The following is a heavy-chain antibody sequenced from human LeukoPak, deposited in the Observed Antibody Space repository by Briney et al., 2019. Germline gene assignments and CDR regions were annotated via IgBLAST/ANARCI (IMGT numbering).Heavy chain of an antibody. Sequence: GGSLRLSCAASGFIVSNNYMSWVRQAPGMGLEWVSVIYRSVSTYYADSVKGRFTISRDNSNNTVYLQMNSLRADDTAVYYCARGSTGWSRGDYWGRGTLVTVSS. V-gene: IGHV3-66*01. D-gene: IGHD2-2*01. J-gene: IGHJ4*02. CDR1: GFIVSNNY. CDR2: IYRSVST. CDR3: ARGSTGWSRGDY.